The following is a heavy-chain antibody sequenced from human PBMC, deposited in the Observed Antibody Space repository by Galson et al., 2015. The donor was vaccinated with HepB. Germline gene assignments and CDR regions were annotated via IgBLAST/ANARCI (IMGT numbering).Heavy chain of an antibody. Sequence: SLRLSCAASGFTFSTYAMHWVRQAPGKGLEWVAIIWYDGSNKYYADSVKGRFTISRDNSKNTLYLQMNSVRAEDTAVYYCARDEDCGGDCYSYYFDYWGQGTLVIVSS. J-gene: IGHJ4*02. D-gene: IGHD2-21*02. CDR1: GFTFSTYA. CDR3: ARDEDCGGDCYSYYFDY. V-gene: IGHV3-33*01. CDR2: IWYDGSNK.